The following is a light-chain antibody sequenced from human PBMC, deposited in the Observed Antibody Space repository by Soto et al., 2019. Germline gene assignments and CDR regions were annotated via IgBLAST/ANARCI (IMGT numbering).Light chain of an antibody. CDR2: LGS. CDR1: QSLLGSNGDTF. V-gene: IGKV2-28*01. Sequence: DIVMTQSPLSLPVTPGEPASISCRSSQSLLGSNGDTFLDWYLQRPGQSPQLLIYLGSNRASGVPDRFSGSGSGTDFTLRISRVEAEDVGVYYCMQALQTPLTFGGGTKVEIK. J-gene: IGKJ4*01. CDR3: MQALQTPLT.